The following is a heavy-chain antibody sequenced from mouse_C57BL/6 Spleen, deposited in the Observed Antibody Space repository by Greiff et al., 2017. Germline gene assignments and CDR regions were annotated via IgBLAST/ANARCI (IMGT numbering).Heavy chain of an antibody. D-gene: IGHD1-1*01. J-gene: IGHJ1*03. CDR1: GYSITSGYD. Sequence: DVQLQESGPGMVKPSQSLSLTCTVTGYSITSGYDWHWIRHFPGNKLEWMGHISYSGSTNYNPSLKSRISLTHDTSKNHFFLKLNSVTTEDTATYYCARGGTTVVAPWYFDVWGTGTTVTVSS. V-gene: IGHV3-1*01. CDR2: ISYSGST. CDR3: ARGGTTVVAPWYFDV.